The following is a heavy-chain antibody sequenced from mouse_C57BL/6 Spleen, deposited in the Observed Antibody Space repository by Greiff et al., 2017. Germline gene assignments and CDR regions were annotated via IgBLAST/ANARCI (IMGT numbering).Heavy chain of an antibody. CDR1: GFTFSSYG. Sequence: EVQLVESGGDLVKPGGSLKLSCAASGFTFSSYGMSWVRQTPDKRLEWVATISSGGSYTYYPDSVKGRFTISRDNAKNTLYLQMSSLKSEDTAMYYCARQNYSNYGYAMDYWGQGTSVTVSS. V-gene: IGHV5-6*01. J-gene: IGHJ4*01. CDR2: ISSGGSYT. CDR3: ARQNYSNYGYAMDY. D-gene: IGHD2-5*01.